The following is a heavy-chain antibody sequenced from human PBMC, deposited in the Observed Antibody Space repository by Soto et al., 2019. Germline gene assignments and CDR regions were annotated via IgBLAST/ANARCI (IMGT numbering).Heavy chain of an antibody. V-gene: IGHV3-23*01. J-gene: IGHJ4*02. CDR1: GLAFSSYA. D-gene: IGHD3-22*01. Sequence: GGSLRLSCAASGLAFSSYAMSWVRQAPGKGLEWVSAISGSGGSTYYADSVKGRFTISRDNSKNTLYLQMNSLRAEDTAVYYCAKAVIYYYDSSGYQDYWGQGTLVTVSS. CDR3: AKAVIYYYDSSGYQDY. CDR2: ISGSGGST.